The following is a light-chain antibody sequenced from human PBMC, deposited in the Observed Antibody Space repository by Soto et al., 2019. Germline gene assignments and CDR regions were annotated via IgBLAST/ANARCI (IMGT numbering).Light chain of an antibody. V-gene: IGKV3-20*01. CDR1: QSFSSYY. Sequence: EVVLTQSPGTLSLSPGDRVTLSCRASQSFSSYYLAWYQQKPGQAPRLLIYGASSRAPGTPDRFSGSGSGTDFSLTISRLEPDDLATYYCQQYHGFSRTFGQGTKVEI. J-gene: IGKJ1*01. CDR2: GAS. CDR3: QQYHGFSRT.